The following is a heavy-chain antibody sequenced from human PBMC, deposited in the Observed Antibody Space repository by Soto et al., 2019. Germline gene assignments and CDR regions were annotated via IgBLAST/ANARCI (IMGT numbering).Heavy chain of an antibody. CDR2: INSDGTDT. D-gene: IGHD3-16*01. CDR3: ARDWSYALNY. J-gene: IGHJ4*02. CDR1: GFTFSSSW. V-gene: IGHV3-74*01. Sequence: PVGSLRLSGAASGFTFSSSWMHWVRQAPGKGLVWVSHINSDGTDTNYADSVKGRFTISRDNAKNTVYLQMNSLRAEDTAVYYCARDWSYALNYWGQGSLVTVSS.